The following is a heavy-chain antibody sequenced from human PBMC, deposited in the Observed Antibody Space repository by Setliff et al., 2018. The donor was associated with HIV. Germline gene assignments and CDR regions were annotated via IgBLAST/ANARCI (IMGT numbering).Heavy chain of an antibody. D-gene: IGHD3-3*02. CDR3: AHILQDPPSHFYYYFYMDV. J-gene: IGHJ6*03. Sequence: SGPTLVNPTQTLTLTCSFSGFSLSSSGEGVGWIRQPPGKALEWLALIYWDDDKRYSPSLKSRLTITKDTSKNQVVLTMTNMDPVDTATYYCAHILQDPPSHFYYYFYMDVWGKGTTVTVSS. CDR2: IYWDDDK. CDR1: GFSLSSSGEG. V-gene: IGHV2-5*02.